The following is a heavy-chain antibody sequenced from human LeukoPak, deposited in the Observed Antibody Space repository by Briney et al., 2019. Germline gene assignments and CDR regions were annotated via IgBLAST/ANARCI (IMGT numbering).Heavy chain of an antibody. D-gene: IGHD2-21*01. CDR3: AREGDRSFRAYEF. Sequence: ASVRVSFKASNYTFIDYDDTGVRQAPGQGLEWMGWVSKYTGNADYAPKFQGRVSITTDTSTRTAYMELRSLRPDDTAGYFCAREGDRSFRAYEFWGQGTLVTVS. CDR2: VSKYTGNA. V-gene: IGHV1-18*01. CDR1: NYTFIDYD. J-gene: IGHJ4*02.